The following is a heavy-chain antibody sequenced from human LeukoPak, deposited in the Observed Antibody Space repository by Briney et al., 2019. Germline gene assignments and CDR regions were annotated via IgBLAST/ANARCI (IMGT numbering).Heavy chain of an antibody. D-gene: IGHD6-19*01. Sequence: PGGSLRLSCEASGFTFSNYAMSWVRQAPGKGLEWVSGISGSGGSTYYADSVKGRFTISRDDSKNTLYLQMNSLRAEDTAVYYCAKPVAAPKVYYFDYWGQGTLVTVSS. J-gene: IGHJ4*02. CDR1: GFTFSNYA. CDR3: AKPVAAPKVYYFDY. V-gene: IGHV3-23*01. CDR2: ISGSGGST.